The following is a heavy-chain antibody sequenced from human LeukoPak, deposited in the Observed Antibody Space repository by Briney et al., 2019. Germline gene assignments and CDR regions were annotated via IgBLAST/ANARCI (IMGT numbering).Heavy chain of an antibody. D-gene: IGHD2-21*01. J-gene: IGHJ4*02. CDR2: ISNSGETT. V-gene: IGHV3-23*01. CDR3: ARGLWWSKYYFDY. CDR1: GFTFTNYA. Sequence: GGSLRLSCAASGFTFTNYAMSWVRQAPGKGLEFVSSISNSGETTNYAASVKGRFTISRDNSKNTLYLQMNSLRAEDTAVYYCARGLWWSKYYFDYWGQGTLVTVSS.